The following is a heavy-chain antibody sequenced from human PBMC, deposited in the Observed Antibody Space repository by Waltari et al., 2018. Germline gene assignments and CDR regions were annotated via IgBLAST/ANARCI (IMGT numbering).Heavy chain of an antibody. CDR1: GYTFTGYD. CDR3: ARGRESGYDPSGFDY. V-gene: IGHV1-8*01. J-gene: IGHJ4*02. D-gene: IGHD5-12*01. Sequence: QVQLVQSGAEVKKPGASVKVSCKASGYTFTGYDIHWVRQATGQGLEWMGWMNPNSGNTGYAQKFQGRVTMTRVTSINTAYMDLASLTSEDTAVYYCARGRESGYDPSGFDYWGQGTLVTVSS. CDR2: MNPNSGNT.